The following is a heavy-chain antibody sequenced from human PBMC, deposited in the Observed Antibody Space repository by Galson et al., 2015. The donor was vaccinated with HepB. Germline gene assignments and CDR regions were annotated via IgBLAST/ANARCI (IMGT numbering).Heavy chain of an antibody. CDR3: ANKGYTHDTFHDY. D-gene: IGHD5-18*01. CDR1: GDTFSTYA. J-gene: IGHJ4*02. Sequence: SVKVSCKASGDTFSTYALSWVRQAPGQGLEWMGGIIPMFGSPDYAQNFQGRVTITADESTRTAYMELRSLRSEDTAVYYCANKGYTHDTFHDYWGQGTLVTVPS. CDR2: IIPMFGSP. V-gene: IGHV1-69*13.